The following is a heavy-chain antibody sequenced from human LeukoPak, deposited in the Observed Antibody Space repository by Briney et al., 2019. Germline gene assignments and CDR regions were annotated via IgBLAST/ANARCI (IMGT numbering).Heavy chain of an antibody. Sequence: GGSLRLSCAAPGFTFSSYSMNWVRQAPGKGLEWVSYISSSSTIYYADSVKGRFTISRDNAKNSLYLQMNSLRAEDTAVYYCAKSFGGVIPFDYWGQGTLVTVSS. CDR2: ISSSSTI. V-gene: IGHV3-48*04. J-gene: IGHJ4*02. D-gene: IGHD3-16*01. CDR3: AKSFGGVIPFDY. CDR1: GFTFSSYS.